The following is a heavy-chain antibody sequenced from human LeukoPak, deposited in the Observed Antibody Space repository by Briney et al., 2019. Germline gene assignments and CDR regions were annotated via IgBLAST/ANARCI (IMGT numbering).Heavy chain of an antibody. D-gene: IGHD3-10*01. V-gene: IGHV4-31*03. CDR1: GGSISSGGYY. CDR2: IYYSGST. J-gene: IGHJ6*02. Sequence: SQTLSPTCTVSGGSISSGGYYWSWIRQHPGKGLEWIGYIYYSGSTYYNPSLKSRVTISVDTSKNQFSLKLSSVTAADTAVYYCARDPNYYGSGTSYYYGMDVWGQGTTVTVSS. CDR3: ARDPNYYGSGTSYYYGMDV.